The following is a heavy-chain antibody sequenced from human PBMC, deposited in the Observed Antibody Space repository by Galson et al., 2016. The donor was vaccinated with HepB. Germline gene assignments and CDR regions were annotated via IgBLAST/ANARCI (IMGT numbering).Heavy chain of an antibody. CDR3: ARELRLYCTGTSCPHFDY. CDR2: IIPYNDNT. J-gene: IGHJ4*02. Sequence: SVKVSCKASGYTFTDYGISWVRQAPGQGLEWMGWIIPYNDNTHYAQKFEGRVTMTTNTSTSTAFMEVRSLRSDDTAVYYCARELRLYCTGTSCPHFDYWGQGSLVTVSS. V-gene: IGHV1-18*01. CDR1: GYTFTDYG. D-gene: IGHD2-2*01.